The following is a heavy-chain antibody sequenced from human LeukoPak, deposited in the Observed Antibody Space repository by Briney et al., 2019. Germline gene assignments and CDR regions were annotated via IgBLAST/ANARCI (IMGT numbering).Heavy chain of an antibody. D-gene: IGHD3-10*01. V-gene: IGHV3-7*01. CDR3: ARDGYYYGSGSYWEDYYYYMDV. Sequence: GGSLRLSCAASGFTFSSYWMSWVRQAPGKGLEWVANIKQDGSEKYYVDSVKGRFTISRDNAKNSLYLQMNSLRAEDTAVYYCARDGYYYGSGSYWEDYYYYMDVWGKGTTVTVSS. CDR1: GFTFSSYW. CDR2: IKQDGSEK. J-gene: IGHJ6*03.